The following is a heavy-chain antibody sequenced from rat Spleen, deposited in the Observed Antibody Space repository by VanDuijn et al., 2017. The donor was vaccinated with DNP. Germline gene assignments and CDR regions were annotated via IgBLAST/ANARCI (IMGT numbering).Heavy chain of an antibody. Sequence: EVQLMESGGDLMQPGRSLKLSCVASGFTFNNYWMAWIRQAPGKGLEWVASISTSGGSTSYRDSVKGRFTISRDNAKSTLYLQMNSLRSEDMATYYCTKAGGYSPWYFDYWGQGVMVTVSS. CDR1: GFTFNNYW. V-gene: IGHV5-31*01. D-gene: IGHD1-11*01. CDR3: TKAGGYSPWYFDY. CDR2: ISTSGGST. J-gene: IGHJ2*01.